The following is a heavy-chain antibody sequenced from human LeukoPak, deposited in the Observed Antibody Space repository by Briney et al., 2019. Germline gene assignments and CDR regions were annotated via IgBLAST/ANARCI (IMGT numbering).Heavy chain of an antibody. CDR1: RFTFSSYS. J-gene: IGHJ6*04. CDR2: ISSSSSYI. Sequence: GGSLRLSCAASRFTFSSYSMNWVRQAPGKGLEWVSSISSSSSYIYYADSVKGRFTISRDNAKNSLYLQMNSLRAEDTAVYYCARGGGGDHYDILTGYGYYYYGMDVWGKGTTVTVSS. D-gene: IGHD3-9*01. CDR3: ARGGGGDHYDILTGYGYYYYGMDV. V-gene: IGHV3-21*01.